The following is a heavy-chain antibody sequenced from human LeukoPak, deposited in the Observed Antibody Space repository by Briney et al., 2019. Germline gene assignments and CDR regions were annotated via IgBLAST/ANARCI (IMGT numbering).Heavy chain of an antibody. CDR3: AREFPDTKNYYDSSGRFDY. J-gene: IGHJ4*02. CDR2: IYHSGST. CDR1: GGSISSSNW. Sequence: SGTLSLTCAVSGGSISSSNWWSWVRQPPGKGLEWIGEIYHSGSTNYNPSLKSRVTISVDTSKNQFSLKLSSVTAADTAVYYCAREFPDTKNYYDSSGRFDYWGQGTLVTVSS. V-gene: IGHV4-4*02. D-gene: IGHD3-22*01.